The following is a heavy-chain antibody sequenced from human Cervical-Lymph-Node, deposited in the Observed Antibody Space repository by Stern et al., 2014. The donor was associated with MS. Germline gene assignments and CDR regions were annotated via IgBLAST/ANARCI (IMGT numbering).Heavy chain of an antibody. D-gene: IGHD4-11*01. CDR3: ARGDYSNYYYYFAMDV. Sequence: VHLVESGAEVKKPGASVKVSCKASGYTFSSHDINWVRQATGQGLEWMGWMNPNSGNTGYAQKFQGRVTMNRNTSINTAYMELSSLRSEDTAVYYCARGDYSNYYYYFAMDVWGQGTTVTVSS. CDR1: GYTFSSHD. V-gene: IGHV1-8*01. CDR2: MNPNSGNT. J-gene: IGHJ6*02.